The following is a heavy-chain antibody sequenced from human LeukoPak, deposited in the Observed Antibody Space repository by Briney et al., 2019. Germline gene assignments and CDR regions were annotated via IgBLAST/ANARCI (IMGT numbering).Heavy chain of an antibody. J-gene: IGHJ4*02. D-gene: IGHD2-21*02. V-gene: IGHV1-18*01. CDR1: GYTFTSHG. CDR2: ISAYNGNT. CDR3: ARGNCGGDCYSFDY. Sequence: ASVKVSCKASGYTFTSHGIIWVRQAPGQGLEWMVWISAYNGNTNYAQKLQGRVTVTTETSTSTAYMELRSLRSDDTAVYYCARGNCGGDCYSFDYWGQGTLVTVSS.